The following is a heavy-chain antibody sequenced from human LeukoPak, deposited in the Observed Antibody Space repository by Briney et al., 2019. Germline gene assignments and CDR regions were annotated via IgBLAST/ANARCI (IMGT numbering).Heavy chain of an antibody. D-gene: IGHD2-2*01. V-gene: IGHV1-69*13. J-gene: IGHJ4*02. CDR2: IIPIFATA. CDR1: GGTFSSYA. Sequence: ASVKVSCKASGGTFSSYAISWVRQAPGQGLEWMGGIIPIFATANYAQKFQGRVTITADESTSTAYMELSSLRSEDTAVYYCARARTQLLVGTFDYWGQGTLVTVSS. CDR3: ARARTQLLVGTFDY.